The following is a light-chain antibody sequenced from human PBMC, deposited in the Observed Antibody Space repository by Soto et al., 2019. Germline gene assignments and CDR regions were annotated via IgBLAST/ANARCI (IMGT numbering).Light chain of an antibody. CDR3: QQRRYWPLT. CDR2: DAS. J-gene: IGKJ4*01. CDR1: QSVSSY. V-gene: IGKV3-11*01. Sequence: EIVLTQSPATLSLSPGERATLSCRASQSVSSYLGWYQQKPGQAPRLLIYDASNRATGIPARFSGSGSGTDFTLTISSLEPEDFAVYYCQQRRYWPLTFGGGTKVEIK.